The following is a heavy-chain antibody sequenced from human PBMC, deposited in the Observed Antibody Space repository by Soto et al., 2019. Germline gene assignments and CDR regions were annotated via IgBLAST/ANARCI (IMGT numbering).Heavy chain of an antibody. CDR3: GREGNSTATTYANSHS. V-gene: IGHV4-59*01. J-gene: IGHJ4*02. CDR2: VYYSGST. CDR1: GGSMTGSY. D-gene: IGHD2-2*01. Sequence: SETLSLTCSGSGGSMTGSYWNWSRQPPGKTLEWIGYVYYSGSTSYNRSLMSRVTISVDTSKNQFSLNLRSVTSADTALYYCGREGNSTATTYANSHSWGQGILVTV.